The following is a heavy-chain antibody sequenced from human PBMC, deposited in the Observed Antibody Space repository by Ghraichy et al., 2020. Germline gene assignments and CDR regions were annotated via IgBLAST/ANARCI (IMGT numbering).Heavy chain of an antibody. Sequence: SETLSLTCIVSGGSVSGYYWSWIRQPPGKGLEWIGYIHYSGGTNYNPSLKSRVTISVDTSKNRLSLKLSSVIAADTAVYYCAREGSIAVAGTQYFDLWGRGTLVTVSS. CDR3: AREGSIAVAGTQYFDL. V-gene: IGHV4-59*02. CDR1: GGSVSGYY. CDR2: IHYSGGT. D-gene: IGHD6-19*01. J-gene: IGHJ2*01.